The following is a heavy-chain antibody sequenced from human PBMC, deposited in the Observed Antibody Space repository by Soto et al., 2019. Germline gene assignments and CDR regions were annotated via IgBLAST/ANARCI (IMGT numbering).Heavy chain of an antibody. CDR1: GGSISSGDYY. D-gene: IGHD3-16*01. CDR3: ARERGGYVFWFAP. CDR2: IYYSGST. Sequence: QVQLQESGPGLVKPSQTLSLTCTVSGGSISSGDYYWSWIRQPPGKGLEWIGYIYYSGSTYYNPSLKVRVTISEDPPKTHFSRKRGCLPAADAAVYYCARERGGYVFWFAPGGQETLVPVSS. V-gene: IGHV4-30-4*01. J-gene: IGHJ5*02.